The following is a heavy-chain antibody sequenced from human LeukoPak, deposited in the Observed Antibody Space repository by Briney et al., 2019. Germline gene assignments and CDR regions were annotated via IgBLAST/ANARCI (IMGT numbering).Heavy chain of an antibody. CDR3: ASGTTVTNFAY. CDR1: GYSISSGYY. D-gene: IGHD4-17*01. CDR2: SGST. V-gene: IGHV4-38-2*02. J-gene: IGHJ4*02. Sequence: SETLSLTCTVSGYSISSGYYWGWIRQPPGKGLEWIGSGSTYYNPSLKSRVTISVDTSKNQFLLKLTSVTAADTAVYYCASGTTVTNFAYWGQGTLVTVSS.